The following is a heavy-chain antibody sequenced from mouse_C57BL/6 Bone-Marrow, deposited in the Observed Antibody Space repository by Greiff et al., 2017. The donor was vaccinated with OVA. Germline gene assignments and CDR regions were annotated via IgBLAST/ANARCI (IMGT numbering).Heavy chain of an antibody. J-gene: IGHJ3*01. V-gene: IGHV1-81*01. CDR2: IYPRSGNT. CDR3: ARGGYDVEGFAY. CDR1: GYTFTSYG. D-gene: IGHD2-2*01. Sequence: VQVVESGAELARPGASVKLSCKASGYTFTSYGISWVKQRTGQGLEWIGEIYPRSGNTYYNEKFKGKATLTADKSSSTAYMELRSLTSEDSAVYFCARGGYDVEGFAYWGQGTLVTVSA.